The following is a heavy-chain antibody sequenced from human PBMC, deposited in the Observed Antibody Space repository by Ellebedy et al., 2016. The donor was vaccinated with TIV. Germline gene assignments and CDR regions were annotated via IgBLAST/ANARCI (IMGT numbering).Heavy chain of an antibody. V-gene: IGHV3-30*03. CDR2: ISYDGSNK. J-gene: IGHJ2*01. Sequence: GESLKISCAASGFTFSSYGMHWVRPAPGKGLEWVAVISYDGSNKYYADYMKGRFTISRDNSKNTLYLQMNSLRPEDRAVYYGARGEPDFDWLLQKANNHVYFELWGRGTLVTVSS. CDR1: GFTFSSYG. D-gene: IGHD3-9*01. CDR3: ARGEPDFDWLLQKANNHVYFEL.